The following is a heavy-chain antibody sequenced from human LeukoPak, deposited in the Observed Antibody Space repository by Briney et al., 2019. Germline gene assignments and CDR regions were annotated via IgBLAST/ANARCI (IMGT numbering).Heavy chain of an antibody. D-gene: IGHD5-18*01. Sequence: ASVNVSCKASGYTFTSYGISWVRQAPGQGLEWMGWISAYNGNTNYAQKLQGRVTMTTDTSTSTAYMELRSLRSDDTAVYYCARDSLYSYGREPVFDYWGQGTLVTVSS. J-gene: IGHJ4*02. V-gene: IGHV1-18*01. CDR2: ISAYNGNT. CDR3: ARDSLYSYGREPVFDY. CDR1: GYTFTSYG.